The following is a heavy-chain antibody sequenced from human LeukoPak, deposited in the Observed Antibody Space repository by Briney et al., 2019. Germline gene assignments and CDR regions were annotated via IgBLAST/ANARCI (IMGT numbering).Heavy chain of an antibody. CDR1: GGSISSGTYS. J-gene: IGHJ4*02. D-gene: IGHD5-12*01. CDR2: IFHSGST. Sequence: PSETLSLTCAVSGGSISSGTYSWNWIRQPPGKGLEGVGYIFHSGSTYYSPSLKCRVTISVDTSKAQFSLKLSSVTAADTAMYYCARGYSDYPYFFDSWGQGALVTVSS. CDR3: ARGYSDYPYFFDS. V-gene: IGHV4-30-2*01.